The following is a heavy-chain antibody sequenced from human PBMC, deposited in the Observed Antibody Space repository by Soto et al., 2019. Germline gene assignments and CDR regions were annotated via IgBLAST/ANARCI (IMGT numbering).Heavy chain of an antibody. CDR3: ARSTIRPYSSSLGEDYYYGMDV. CDR1: GYTFTSYY. CDR2: INPSGGST. V-gene: IGHV1-46*01. D-gene: IGHD6-6*01. J-gene: IGHJ6*02. Sequence: QVQLVQSGAEVKKPGASVKVSCKASGYTFTSYYMHWVRQAPGQGLEWMGIINPSGGSTSYEKKFQGRVTMTRDTSTSTVYMELSSLRSEDTAVYYCARSTIRPYSSSLGEDYYYGMDVWGQGTTVTVSS.